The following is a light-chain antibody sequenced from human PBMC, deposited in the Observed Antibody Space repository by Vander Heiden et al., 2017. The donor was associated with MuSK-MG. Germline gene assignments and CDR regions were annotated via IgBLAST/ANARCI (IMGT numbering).Light chain of an antibody. CDR2: DVS. CDR3: SSYTSSSTLYI. CDR1: SIDFGGYNF. V-gene: IGLV2-14*01. Sequence: QSALPQPASLSGSPGQSITTSCTGTSIDFGGYNFVSCYQQHPGKAPKLMIFDVSNRPSGVDKRFSGSKSGNTASMTISGLQAEDEADYFCSSYTSSSTLYIFGTGTKVTVL. J-gene: IGLJ1*01.